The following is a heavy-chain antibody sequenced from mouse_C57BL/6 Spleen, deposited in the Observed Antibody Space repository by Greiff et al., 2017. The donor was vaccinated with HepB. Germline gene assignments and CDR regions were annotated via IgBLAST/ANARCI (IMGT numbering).Heavy chain of an antibody. CDR1: GFTFSDYY. CDR2: ISNGGGST. Sequence: EVKVVESGGGLVQPGGSLKLSCAASGFTFSDYYMYWVRQTPEKRLEWVAYISNGGGSTYYPDTVKGRFTISRDNAKNTLYLQMSRLKSEDTAMYYCARPPLYDYDLYYYAMDYWGQGTSVTVSS. V-gene: IGHV5-12*01. CDR3: ARPPLYDYDLYYYAMDY. D-gene: IGHD2-4*01. J-gene: IGHJ4*01.